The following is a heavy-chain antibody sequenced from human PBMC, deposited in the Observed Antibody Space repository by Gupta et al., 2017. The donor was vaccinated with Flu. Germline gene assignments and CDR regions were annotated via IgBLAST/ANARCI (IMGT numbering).Heavy chain of an antibody. CDR2: INTNTGNP. V-gene: IGHV7-4-1*02. D-gene: IGHD3/OR15-3a*01. Sequence: QVQLVQSGSELKKPGASVKVSCKASGYTFSSSAITWVRQAPGQGLEWMGWINTNTGNPTYAQGFMSQFVFSLDTSVSTAYLQISSLKADDTAVYYCAKMDSNSALDAFNIWCQGTMVTVSS. J-gene: IGHJ3*02. CDR3: AKMDSNSALDAFNI. CDR1: GYTFSSSA.